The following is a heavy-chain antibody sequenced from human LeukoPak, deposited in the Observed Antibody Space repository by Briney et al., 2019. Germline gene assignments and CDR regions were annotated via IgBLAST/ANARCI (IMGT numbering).Heavy chain of an antibody. V-gene: IGHV4-59*01. D-gene: IGHD3-22*01. Sequence: RTSETLSLTCTVSGGSISSYYWSWIRQPPGKGLEWIGYIYYSGSTNYNPSLKSRVTISVDTSKNQFSLKLSSVTAADTAVYYCARVFSAYDSSGYYFDYWGQGTLVTVSS. CDR1: GGSISSYY. CDR2: IYYSGST. J-gene: IGHJ4*02. CDR3: ARVFSAYDSSGYYFDY.